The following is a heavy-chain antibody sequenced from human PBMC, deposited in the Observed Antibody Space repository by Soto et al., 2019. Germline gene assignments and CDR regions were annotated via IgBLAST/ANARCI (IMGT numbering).Heavy chain of an antibody. J-gene: IGHJ4*02. CDR1: GFSFTSNH. D-gene: IGHD6-6*01. CDR3: ARAPYSSTSFFFDY. CDR2: INPSLGRA. V-gene: IGHV1-46*01. Sequence: ASVKVSFKPSGFSFTSNHIHWLRQAPGQGLEWMGVINPSLGRANYAQKFQDRVAMTWDTSTTTVYMELSGLRSDDTAVYYCARAPYSSTSFFFDYWGQGALVTVSS.